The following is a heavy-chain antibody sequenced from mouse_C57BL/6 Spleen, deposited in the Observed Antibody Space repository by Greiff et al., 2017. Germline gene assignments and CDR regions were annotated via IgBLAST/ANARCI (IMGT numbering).Heavy chain of an antibody. CDR1: GYTFTDYE. J-gene: IGHJ2*01. CDR3: TRHDYLYYFDY. Sequence: QVQLQQSGAELVRPGASVTLSCKASGYTFTDYEMHWVKQTPVHGLEWIGAIDPETGGTAYNQKFKGKAILTADKSSSTAYMELRSLTSEDSAVYYCTRHDYLYYFDYWGQGTTLTVSS. D-gene: IGHD2-4*01. V-gene: IGHV1-15*01. CDR2: IDPETGGT.